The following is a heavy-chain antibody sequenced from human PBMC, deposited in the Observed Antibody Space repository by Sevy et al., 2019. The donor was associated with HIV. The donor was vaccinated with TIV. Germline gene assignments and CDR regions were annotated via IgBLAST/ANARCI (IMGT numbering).Heavy chain of an antibody. CDR3: AWLCRSTSCSSFVDY. J-gene: IGHJ4*02. D-gene: IGHD2-2*01. CDR2: INPNSRGT. V-gene: IGHV1-2*02. CDR1: GYTFTGYY. Sequence: DSVKVSCKASGYTFTGYYMHWVRQAPGQGLEWRGWINPNSRGTNYAQKFQGRVTMSRDTSISTAYMELSRLRSVDTAVYYCAWLCRSTSCSSFVDYWGQGTLVSVSS.